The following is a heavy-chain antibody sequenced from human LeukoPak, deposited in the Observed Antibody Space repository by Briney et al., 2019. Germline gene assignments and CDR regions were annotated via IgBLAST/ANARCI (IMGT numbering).Heavy chain of an antibody. D-gene: IGHD6-6*01. CDR3: ATCRSSSSFDY. CDR2: FDPEDGET. Sequence: ASVKVSCKASGYTFTGYYMHWVRQAPGQGLEWMGGFDPEDGETIYAQKFQGRVTMTEDTSTDTAYMELSSLRSEDTAVYYCATCRSSSSFDYWGQGTLVTVSS. V-gene: IGHV1-24*01. J-gene: IGHJ4*02. CDR1: GYTFTGYY.